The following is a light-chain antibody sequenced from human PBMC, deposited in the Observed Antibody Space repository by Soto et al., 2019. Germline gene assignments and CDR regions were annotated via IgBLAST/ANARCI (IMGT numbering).Light chain of an antibody. CDR2: DVT. CDR1: SSDVGGYNS. J-gene: IGLJ1*01. Sequence: QSALTQPASVSGSPGQSITIACTGTSSDVGGYNSVSWYQQHPGKAPKLMIYDVTNRPSGISNRFSGSRSGNTASLAISGLQAEDEVDYYCTSYTRRSAPQYVLGTGTKLTVL. CDR3: TSYTRRSAPQYV. V-gene: IGLV2-14*03.